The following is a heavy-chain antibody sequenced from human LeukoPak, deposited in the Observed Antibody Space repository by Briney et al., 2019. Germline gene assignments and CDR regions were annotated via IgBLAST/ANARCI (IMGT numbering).Heavy chain of an antibody. J-gene: IGHJ4*02. Sequence: ASVKVSCKASGYTFTSYAMNWVRQAPGQGLEWMGWMNPNSGNTGYAQKFQGRVTMTRNTSISTAYMELSSLRSEDTAVYYCARGHRSYSSGWYGDYWGQGTLVTVSS. CDR3: ARGHRSYSSGWYGDY. D-gene: IGHD6-19*01. CDR1: GYTFTSYA. CDR2: MNPNSGNT. V-gene: IGHV1-8*02.